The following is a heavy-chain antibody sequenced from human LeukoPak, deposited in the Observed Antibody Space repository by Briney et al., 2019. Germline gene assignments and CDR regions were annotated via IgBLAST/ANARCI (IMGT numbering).Heavy chain of an antibody. V-gene: IGHV3-23*01. CDR1: GFTFSSYA. Sequence: PGGSLRLSCAASGFTFSSYAMSWVRQAPGKGLEWVSAISGSGGSTYYADSVKGRFTISRDNSKNTLYLQMNSLRADDTAVYYCANPDSSGFYFSMRFDFWGQGTLVTVSS. CDR3: ANPDSSGFYFSMRFDF. J-gene: IGHJ4*02. D-gene: IGHD3-22*01. CDR2: ISGSGGST.